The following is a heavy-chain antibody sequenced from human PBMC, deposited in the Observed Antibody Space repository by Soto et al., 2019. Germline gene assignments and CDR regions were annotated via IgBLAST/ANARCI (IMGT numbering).Heavy chain of an antibody. CDR2: IYFRGST. CDR3: ARGSGYIWYYFDF. CDR1: SGSLSSYY. Sequence: SETLSLTCTVSSGSLSSYYWSWIRQPPGRGLEWIGYIYFRGSTSYNPSLKSRVTTSVDTSKNQLSLKLTSVTAADTAVYYCARGSGYIWYYFDFWGKGTLVTVSP. J-gene: IGHJ4*02. V-gene: IGHV4-59*08. D-gene: IGHD5-12*01.